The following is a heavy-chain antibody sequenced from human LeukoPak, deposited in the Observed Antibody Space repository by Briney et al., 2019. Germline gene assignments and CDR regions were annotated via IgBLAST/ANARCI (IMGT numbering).Heavy chain of an antibody. V-gene: IGHV3-33*06. D-gene: IGHD3-10*01. CDR3: AKGVSGSYYKGFDY. Sequence: GGSLRLSCAASGFTFSSYGMHWVRQAPGKGLEWVAVIWYDGSNKYYADSVKGRFTISRDNSKNTLYLQMNSLRAEDTAVYYCAKGVSGSYYKGFDYWGQGTLVTVSS. CDR1: GFTFSSYG. CDR2: IWYDGSNK. J-gene: IGHJ4*02.